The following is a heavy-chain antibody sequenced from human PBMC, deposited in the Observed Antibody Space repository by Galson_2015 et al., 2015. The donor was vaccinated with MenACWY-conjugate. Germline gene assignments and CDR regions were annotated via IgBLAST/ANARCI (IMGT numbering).Heavy chain of an antibody. CDR2: IYSGGST. CDR1: GFTVSSNY. D-gene: IGHD2-15*01. V-gene: IGHV3-66*02. Sequence: SLRLSCAASGFTVSSNYMSWVRQAPGKGLEWVSVIYSGGSTYYADSVKGRFTISRDNSKNTLYLQMNSLRAEDTAVYYCARAGCSGGSCYSADYYYYGMDVWGQGTTVTVSS. CDR3: ARAGCSGGSCYSADYYYYGMDV. J-gene: IGHJ6*02.